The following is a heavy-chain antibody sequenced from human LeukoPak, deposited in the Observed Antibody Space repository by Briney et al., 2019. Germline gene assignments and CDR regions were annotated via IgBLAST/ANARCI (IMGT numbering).Heavy chain of an antibody. CDR1: GGSISSSSYY. Sequence: SETLSLTCTVSGGSISSSSYYRGWIRQPPGKGLEWIGSIYYSGSTYYNPSLKSRVTISVDTSKNQFSLKLSSVTAADTAVYYCARHSIGSVGNFDYWGQGTLVTVSS. V-gene: IGHV4-39*01. J-gene: IGHJ4*02. D-gene: IGHD1-26*01. CDR3: ARHSIGSVGNFDY. CDR2: IYYSGST.